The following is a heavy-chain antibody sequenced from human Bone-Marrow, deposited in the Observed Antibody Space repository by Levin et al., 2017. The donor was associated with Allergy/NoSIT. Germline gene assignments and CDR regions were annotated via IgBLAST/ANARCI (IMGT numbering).Heavy chain of an antibody. CDR3: VRGARGAFDP. V-gene: IGHV3-13*01. CDR1: GVTISDDD. CDR2: IDSVGNT. J-gene: IGHJ5*02. Sequence: GGSLRLSCAVYGVTISDDDMHWDRQATGKGLEWVSGIDSVGNTYYEASVKGRFTVSRENAENSLYLQMNSLRGGDTAVYYCVRGARGAFDPWGQGTLVHVSS.